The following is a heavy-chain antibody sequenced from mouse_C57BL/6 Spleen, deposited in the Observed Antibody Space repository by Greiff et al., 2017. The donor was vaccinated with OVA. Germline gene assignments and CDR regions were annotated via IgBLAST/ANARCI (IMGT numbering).Heavy chain of an antibody. Sequence: QVQLQQPGAELVKPGASVKMSCKASGYTFTSYWITWVKQRPGQGLEWIGDIYPGSGSTNYNEKFKSKATLTVDKSSSTAYMQLSSLTSEDSAVYYCARGVTTVVATPWYFDVWGTGTTVTVSS. CDR3: ARGVTTVVATPWYFDV. D-gene: IGHD1-1*01. J-gene: IGHJ1*03. V-gene: IGHV1-55*01. CDR1: GYTFTSYW. CDR2: IYPGSGST.